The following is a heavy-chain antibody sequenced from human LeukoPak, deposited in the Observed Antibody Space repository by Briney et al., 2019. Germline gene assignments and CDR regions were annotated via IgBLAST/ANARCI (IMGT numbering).Heavy chain of an antibody. CDR2: ITSSSSYM. CDR1: GFTFSSYT. Sequence: PGGSLRLSCTASGFTFSSYTMNWVRQAPGKGLEWVSSITSSSSYMSYADSVKVRFTISRDNAKTSLYLQMNRTRAEDTAVYYCARVYIKWLRSSFDSWGQGTLVSVSS. CDR3: ARVYIKWLRSSFDS. J-gene: IGHJ4*02. D-gene: IGHD5-12*01. V-gene: IGHV3-21*01.